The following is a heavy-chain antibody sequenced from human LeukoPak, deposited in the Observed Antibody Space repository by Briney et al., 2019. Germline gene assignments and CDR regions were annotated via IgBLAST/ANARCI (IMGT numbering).Heavy chain of an antibody. CDR1: GTSFTSYY. J-gene: IGHJ4*02. CDR2: VNHSGYT. CDR3: ARMTTGHDY. Sequence: PSETLSLTCGVSGTSFTSYYWSWIRQTPGKGLEWIGEVNHSGYTNMNPSLKSRVTISVDTSKNQFFLKMTSVTAADTAVYFCARMTTGHDYWGQGILVTVSS. V-gene: IGHV4-34*01. D-gene: IGHD4-17*01.